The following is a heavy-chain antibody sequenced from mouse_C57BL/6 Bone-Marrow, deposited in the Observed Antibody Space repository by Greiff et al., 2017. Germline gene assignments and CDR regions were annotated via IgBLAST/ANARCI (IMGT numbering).Heavy chain of an antibody. CDR2: IYPGGGYT. Sequence: VKLVESGAELVRPGTSVKMSCKASGYTFTNYWIGWAKQRPGHGLEWIGDIYPGGGYTNYNEKFKGKATLTADKSSSTAYMQFSSLTSEDSAIYYCARDGYGSSSYYAMDYWGQGTSVTVSS. V-gene: IGHV1-63*01. CDR1: GYTFTNYW. CDR3: ARDGYGSSSYYAMDY. D-gene: IGHD1-1*01. J-gene: IGHJ4*01.